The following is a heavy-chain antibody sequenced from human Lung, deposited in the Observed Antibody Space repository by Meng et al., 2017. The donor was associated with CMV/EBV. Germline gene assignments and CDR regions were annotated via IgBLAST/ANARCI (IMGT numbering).Heavy chain of an antibody. J-gene: IGHJ6*02. CDR2: TYYRSKWYD. Sequence: SETLSLTCAISGDSVSSNSAAWNWIRQSPSRGLEWLGRTYYRSKWYDDYAMAVKSRITINPDTSKNQFSLQLNSVTPEDTAVYYCARDYYDSGAYYYTEEYYHGLDVWGQGTTVPST. V-gene: IGHV6-1*01. D-gene: IGHD3-22*01. CDR3: ARDYYDSGAYYYTEEYYHGLDV. CDR1: GDSVSSNSAA.